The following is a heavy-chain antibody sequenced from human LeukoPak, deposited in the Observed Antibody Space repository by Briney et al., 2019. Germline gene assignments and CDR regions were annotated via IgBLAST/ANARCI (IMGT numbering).Heavy chain of an antibody. CDR2: ISGGGNNI. V-gene: IGHV3-23*01. J-gene: IGHJ2*01. Sequence: GGSLRLSCAASGFTFSSYAMNWVRQAPGKGLEWVSSISGGGNNINYAGSVKGRFTTSRDNSQNTLYLQMNSLRADDTAVYYCAKDQGTANFGMIIPDWYFDLWGRGTLVTVSS. D-gene: IGHD3-3*01. CDR1: GFTFSSYA. CDR3: AKDQGTANFGMIIPDWYFDL.